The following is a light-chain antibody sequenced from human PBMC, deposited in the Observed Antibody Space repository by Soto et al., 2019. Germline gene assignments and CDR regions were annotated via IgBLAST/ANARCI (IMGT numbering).Light chain of an antibody. CDR1: QSVSFSY. CDR3: QQYGSSPLT. Sequence: MVLTHSPATLSFSPWERSTLSCGSSQSVSFSYLAWYQQKPGQAPRLLIYGASSRATGVPDRFSGSGSGTDFTLTISRLEPEDFAAYYCQQYGSSPLTFGQGTKV. J-gene: IGKJ1*01. CDR2: GAS. V-gene: IGKV3-20*01.